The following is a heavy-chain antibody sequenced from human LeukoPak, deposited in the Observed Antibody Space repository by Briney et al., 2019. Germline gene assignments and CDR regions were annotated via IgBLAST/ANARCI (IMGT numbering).Heavy chain of an antibody. J-gene: IGHJ6*04. CDR1: GGTFSSYA. Sequence: SVKVSCKASGGTFSSYAISWVRQAPGQGLEWMGGIIPIIGTANYAQKFQGRVTITADESTSTAYMELSSLRSEDTAVYYCARGLRFDYGMDVWGKGTTVTVSS. V-gene: IGHV1-69*01. CDR3: ARGLRFDYGMDV. CDR2: IIPIIGTA. D-gene: IGHD3-10*01.